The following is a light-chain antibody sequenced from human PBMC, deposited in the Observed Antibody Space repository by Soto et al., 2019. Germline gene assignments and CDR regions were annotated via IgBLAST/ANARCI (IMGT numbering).Light chain of an antibody. CDR2: GAS. Sequence: EIVMTQSPASLSVSPGERVTLSCTASQSVSRYLAWYQQIPGQAPRLLLHGASTGAIGVPDRFSGSGSGTEFTLTISSLQSEDSAIYYCHQYKNWPWTFGQGTKVEI. J-gene: IGKJ1*01. V-gene: IGKV3-15*01. CDR3: HQYKNWPWT. CDR1: QSVSRY.